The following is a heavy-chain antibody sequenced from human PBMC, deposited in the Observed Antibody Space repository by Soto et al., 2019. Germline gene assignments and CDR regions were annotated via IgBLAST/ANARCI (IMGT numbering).Heavy chain of an antibody. D-gene: IGHD6-19*01. Sequence: PVGSLRLSCAASGFTFSNAWMSWVRQAPGKGLEWVGRIKSKTDGGTTDYAAPVKGRFTISRDDSKNTLYLQMNSLKTEDTAVYYCTTKQQWLVLYYFDYWGQGTLVTVSS. CDR2: IKSKTDGGTT. CDR3: TTKQQWLVLYYFDY. CDR1: GFTFSNAW. V-gene: IGHV3-15*01. J-gene: IGHJ4*02.